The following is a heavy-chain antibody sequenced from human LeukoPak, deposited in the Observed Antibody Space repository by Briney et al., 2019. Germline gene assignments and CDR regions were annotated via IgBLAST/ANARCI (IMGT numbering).Heavy chain of an antibody. CDR3: ARDLSGDVLTAPFDY. J-gene: IGHJ4*02. CDR2: IIPIFGTA. Sequence: SVKVSCKASGGTFSSYAISWVRQAPGQGLEWMGGIIPIFGTANYAQKFQGRVTITADKSTSTAYMEPSSLRSEDTAVYYCARDLSGDVLTAPFDYWGQGTLVTVPS. D-gene: IGHD1-1*01. CDR1: GGTFSSYA. V-gene: IGHV1-69*06.